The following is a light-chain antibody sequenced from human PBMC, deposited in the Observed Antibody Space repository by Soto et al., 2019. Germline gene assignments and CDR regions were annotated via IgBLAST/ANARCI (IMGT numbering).Light chain of an antibody. J-gene: IGLJ2*01. CDR3: SSYTSSTTTTVV. CDR1: SSDVGGYKY. V-gene: IGLV2-14*01. CDR2: EVS. Sequence: QSVLTQPASVSGSPGQSITISCTGTSSDVGGYKYVSWYQQHPGKAPKLMIYEVSNWPSGVPNRFSASKSGNTASLTISGLQAEDEADYFCSSYTSSTTTTVVFGGGTKLTVL.